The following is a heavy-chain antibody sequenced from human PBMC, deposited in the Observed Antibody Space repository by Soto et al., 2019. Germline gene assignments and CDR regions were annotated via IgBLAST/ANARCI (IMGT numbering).Heavy chain of an antibody. D-gene: IGHD2-15*01. CDR3: ARDRGYDAHDYYYNARDV. V-gene: IGHV3-21*01. Sequence: EVQLVESGGGLVKPGGSLRLSCVASGFTFRTYTMNWVRQAPGKGLEWVSGIRGFSPYTFYSESVKGRFTISRDNAKNSLYLQMNSLRAEDTAVYYCARDRGYDAHDYYYNARDVWGQGTTFTVSS. CDR2: IRGFSPYT. CDR1: GFTFRTYT. J-gene: IGHJ6*02.